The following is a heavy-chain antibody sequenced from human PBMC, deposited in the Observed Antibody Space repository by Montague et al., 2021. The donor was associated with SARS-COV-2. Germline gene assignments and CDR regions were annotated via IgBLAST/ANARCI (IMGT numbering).Heavy chain of an antibody. CDR2: ISSSSSYI. D-gene: IGHD3-22*01. J-gene: IGHJ4*02. CDR3: AREITMIVVPDY. V-gene: IGHV3-21*01. CDR1: GFTFSSYS. Sequence: SLRLSCAASGFTFSSYSMNWVRQAPGKGLEWVSSISSSSSYIYYADSVKGRFTISRDNAKNSLYLQMNSLRAEDTAVYYCAREITMIVVPDYWGQGTLATVSS.